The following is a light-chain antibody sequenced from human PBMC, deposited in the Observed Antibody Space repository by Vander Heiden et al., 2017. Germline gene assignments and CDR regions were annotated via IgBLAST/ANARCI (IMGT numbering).Light chain of an antibody. CDR3: SSYTSSSTVV. Sequence: QSALTQPASVSGSPGQSLTISCTGTSSDVGGYHYVSWYQQHPGKAPKLMIYAVSNRPSGVSNRFSGSKSGNTASLTISGLQAEDEADYYCSSYTSSSTVVFGGGTKLTVL. CDR2: AVS. CDR1: SSDVGGYHY. J-gene: IGLJ2*01. V-gene: IGLV2-14*01.